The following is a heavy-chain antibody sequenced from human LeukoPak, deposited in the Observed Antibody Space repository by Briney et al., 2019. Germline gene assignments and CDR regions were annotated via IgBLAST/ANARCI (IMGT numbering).Heavy chain of an antibody. Sequence: GGSLRLSCAASGFTFDDYGLSWVRQAPGKGLEWVSTINWNGGSTGYADSVKGRFTISRDNAKNSLYLQMNSLRAEDTAVYYCARAGGTYYGIAFDIWGQGTMVTVSS. D-gene: IGHD1-26*01. V-gene: IGHV3-20*04. CDR1: GFTFDDYG. CDR3: ARAGGTYYGIAFDI. J-gene: IGHJ3*02. CDR2: INWNGGST.